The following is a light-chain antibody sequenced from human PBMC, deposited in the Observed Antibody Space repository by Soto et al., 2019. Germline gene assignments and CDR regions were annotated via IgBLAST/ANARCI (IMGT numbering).Light chain of an antibody. CDR3: LQANSFPLT. CDR2: GAS. J-gene: IGKJ4*01. Sequence: EIVMTQSPATLSVSPGERATLSCRASQSVSSNLAWYQQKPGQAPRLLIYGASTRATGIPARFSGSGSGTEFTLTISSLQPEDFATYYCLQANSFPLTFGGGTKVEIK. CDR1: QSVSSN. V-gene: IGKV3-15*01.